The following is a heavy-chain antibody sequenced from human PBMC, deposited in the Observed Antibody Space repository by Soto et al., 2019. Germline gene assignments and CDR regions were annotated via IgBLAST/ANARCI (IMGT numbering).Heavy chain of an antibody. D-gene: IGHD3-10*01. Sequence: QVPLVQSGAEVKKPGSSVKVSCKASGGTFSSYTISWVRQAPGQGLEWMGRIIPILGIANYAQKFQGRVTITADKSTSTAYMELSSLRSEDTAVYYCARVPGEYGSGSYSANWFDPWGQGTLVTVSS. CDR1: GGTFSSYT. CDR2: IIPILGIA. CDR3: ARVPGEYGSGSYSANWFDP. V-gene: IGHV1-69*02. J-gene: IGHJ5*02.